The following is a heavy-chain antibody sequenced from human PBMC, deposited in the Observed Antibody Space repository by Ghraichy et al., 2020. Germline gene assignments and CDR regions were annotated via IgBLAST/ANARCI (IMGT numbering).Heavy chain of an antibody. CDR2: IYYSEST. V-gene: IGHV4-61*01. CDR3: ARGWGLYYYYMDV. J-gene: IGHJ6*03. CDR1: GGSVSSGSYY. D-gene: IGHD1-26*01. Sequence: SETLSLTCTVSGGSVSSGSYYWSWIRQPPGKGPEWIGYIYYSESTNYNPSLKSRVTISVDTSKNQFSLKLSSVTAADTAVYYCARGWGLYYYYMDVWGKGTTVTVSS.